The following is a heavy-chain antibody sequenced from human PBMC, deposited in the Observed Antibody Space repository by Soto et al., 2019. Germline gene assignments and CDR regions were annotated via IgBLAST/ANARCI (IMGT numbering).Heavy chain of an antibody. CDR2: IIPIFGTA. D-gene: IGHD5-12*01. CDR3: ARGHKSGYDYYYYYGMDV. V-gene: IGHV1-69*06. J-gene: IGHJ6*02. CDR1: GGTFSSYA. Sequence: QVQLVQSGAEVKKPGSSVKVSCKASGGTFSSYAISWVRQAPGQGLEWMGGIIPIFGTASYAQKFQGRVTITADKATSTAHKELSSLRYEDTAVYYCARGHKSGYDYYYYYGMDVWGQGTTVTVSS.